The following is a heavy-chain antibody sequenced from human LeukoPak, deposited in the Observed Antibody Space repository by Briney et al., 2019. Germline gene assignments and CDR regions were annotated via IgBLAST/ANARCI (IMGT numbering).Heavy chain of an antibody. Sequence: ASVKVSCKASGYTFTSYDINWERRATGQGLEWMGWMNPNSGNTGYAQKFQGRVTITRNTSISTAYMELSSLRSEDTAVYYCARADPPYDAFDIWGQGTMVTVSS. CDR3: ARADPPYDAFDI. CDR2: MNPNSGNT. V-gene: IGHV1-8*03. J-gene: IGHJ3*02. CDR1: GYTFTSYD.